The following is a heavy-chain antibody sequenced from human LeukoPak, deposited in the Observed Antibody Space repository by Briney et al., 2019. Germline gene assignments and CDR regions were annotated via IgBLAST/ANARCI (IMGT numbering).Heavy chain of an antibody. V-gene: IGHV1-18*01. D-gene: IGHD3-9*01. CDR2: ISAYNGNT. CDR1: GYTFTSYG. Sequence: GASVKVSCKASGYTFTSYGISWVRQAPGQGLEWMGWISAYNGNTNYAQKLQGRVTMTTDTSTSTAYMELRSLRSDDTAVYYCARDTHVLRYFDWFSQLNSNLDYWGQGTLVTVSS. J-gene: IGHJ4*02. CDR3: ARDTHVLRYFDWFSQLNSNLDY.